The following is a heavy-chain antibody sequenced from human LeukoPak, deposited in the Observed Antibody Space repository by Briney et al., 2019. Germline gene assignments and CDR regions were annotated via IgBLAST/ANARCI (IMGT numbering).Heavy chain of an antibody. V-gene: IGHV3-43*02. Sequence: TGGSLRLSCAASGFTFDDFAMHWVRQAPGKGLEWVSLISGDGGSTYYADSVKGRFTISRDNSKNSLYLQMNSLRTEDTALYYCAKGLMGSGYYNWFDPWGQGTLVIVSS. D-gene: IGHD3-3*01. CDR2: ISGDGGST. J-gene: IGHJ5*02. CDR3: AKGLMGSGYYNWFDP. CDR1: GFTFDDFA.